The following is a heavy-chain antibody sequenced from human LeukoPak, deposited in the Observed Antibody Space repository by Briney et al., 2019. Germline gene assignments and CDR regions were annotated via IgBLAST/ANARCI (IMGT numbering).Heavy chain of an antibody. D-gene: IGHD5-12*01. CDR1: GFTFSSYA. V-gene: IGHV3-23*01. J-gene: IGHJ4*02. CDR3: AKDTYSGYDSASFDY. CDR2: ISSTGGST. Sequence: SGGSLRLSCAASGFTFSSYAMTWVRQAPGKGLESVSSISSTGGSTYYADSVKGRFTISRDNSKNTLYLQMNSLRAEDTALYYCAKDTYSGYDSASFDYWGQGTLVTVSS.